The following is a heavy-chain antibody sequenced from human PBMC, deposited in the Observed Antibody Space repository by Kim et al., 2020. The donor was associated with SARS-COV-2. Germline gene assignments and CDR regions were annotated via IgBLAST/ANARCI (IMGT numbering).Heavy chain of an antibody. CDR1: RFTFNNYW. V-gene: IGHV3-74*01. D-gene: IGHD6-13*01. CDR2: ISSDGSIT. J-gene: IGHJ6*02. CDR3: ARGVFRDGFVV. Sequence: GGSLRLSCAVSRFTFNNYWINWVRHAPGKGLVWVSRISSDGSITNYADSVKGRFTMSRDNAENTLYLQMNSLRAEDTAVYYCARGVFRDGFVVWGQGTTVTVPS.